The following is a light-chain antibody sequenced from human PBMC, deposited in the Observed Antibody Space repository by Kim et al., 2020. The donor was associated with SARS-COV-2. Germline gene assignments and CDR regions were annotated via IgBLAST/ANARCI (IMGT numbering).Light chain of an antibody. Sequence: LTQPPSVSKGLRQTATLTCTGNSNNVGNQGAAWLQQHQGHPPKLLSYRNNNRPSGISERLSASRSGNTASLTITGLQPEDEADYYCPAWDSSLSAYVFGTGTKVTVL. V-gene: IGLV10-54*01. CDR2: RNN. CDR3: PAWDSSLSAYV. CDR1: SNNVGNQG. J-gene: IGLJ1*01.